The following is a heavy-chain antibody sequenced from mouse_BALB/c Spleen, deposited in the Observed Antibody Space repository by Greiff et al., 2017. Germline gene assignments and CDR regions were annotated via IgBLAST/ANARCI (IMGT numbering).Heavy chain of an antibody. Sequence: VQLQQSGAELVRPGTSVKISCKASGYTFTNYWLGWVKQRPGHGLEWIGDIYPGGGYTNYNEKFKGKATLTADTSSSTAYMQLSSLTSEDSAVYFCARWAAYYGNYGGYFDVWGAGTTVTVSS. D-gene: IGHD2-10*01. J-gene: IGHJ1*01. V-gene: IGHV1-63*02. CDR2: IYPGGGYT. CDR3: ARWAAYYGNYGGYFDV. CDR1: GYTFTNYW.